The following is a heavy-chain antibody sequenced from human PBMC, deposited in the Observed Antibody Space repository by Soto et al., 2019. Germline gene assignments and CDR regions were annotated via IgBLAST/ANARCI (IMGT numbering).Heavy chain of an antibody. D-gene: IGHD3-10*01. J-gene: IGHJ4*02. CDR2: INHSGST. Sequence: QVQLQQWGAGLLKPSETLSLTCAVYGGSFSGYYWSWIRQPPGKGLEWLGEINHSGSTNYNPSLKSRVTISVDTAKNQFSLKLSSVNAADTAVYYCARGSRVRGVIYYWGQGTLVTVSS. CDR1: GGSFSGYY. V-gene: IGHV4-34*01. CDR3: ARGSRVRGVIYY.